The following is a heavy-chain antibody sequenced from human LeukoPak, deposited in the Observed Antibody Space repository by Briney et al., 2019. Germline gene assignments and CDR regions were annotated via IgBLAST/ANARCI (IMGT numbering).Heavy chain of an antibody. CDR3: ARSSSFWFGEFDY. Sequence: GRSLRLSCAASGFTFSSYAMHWVRQAPGKGLEWVAVISYDGSNKYYADSVKGRFTISRDNSKNTLYLQMNSLRAEDTAVYYCARSSSFWFGEFDYWGQGTLVTVSS. D-gene: IGHD6-13*01. V-gene: IGHV3-30*04. J-gene: IGHJ4*02. CDR2: ISYDGSNK. CDR1: GFTFSSYA.